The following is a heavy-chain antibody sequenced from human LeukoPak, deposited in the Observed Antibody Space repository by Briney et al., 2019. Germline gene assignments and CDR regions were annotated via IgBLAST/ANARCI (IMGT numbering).Heavy chain of an antibody. CDR2: IYYSGST. D-gene: IGHD6-19*01. J-gene: IGHJ5*02. V-gene: IGHV4-59*08. CDR3: ARQGGAVAGPNWFDP. CDR1: GGSISSYY. Sequence: SETLSLTCTVSGGSISSYYRSWIRQPPGKRLEWIGYIYYSGSTNYNPSLKSRVTISEDTSKNQFSLKLSSVTAADTAVYYCARQGGAVAGPNWFDPWGQGTLVTVSS.